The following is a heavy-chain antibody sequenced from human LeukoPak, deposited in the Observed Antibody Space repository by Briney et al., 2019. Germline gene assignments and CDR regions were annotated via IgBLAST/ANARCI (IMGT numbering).Heavy chain of an antibody. CDR1: GGPFSGYY. D-gene: IGHD3-22*01. J-gene: IGHJ4*02. Sequence: SETLSLTCAVYGGPFSGYYWSWIRQPPGKGLEWIGEINHSGSTNYNPSLKSRVTMSVDTSKNQFSLKLTSVTAADTAVYYCARVYYDSTGYYYRTRYYFDFWGQGTLVTVSS. CDR3: ARVYYDSTGYYYRTRYYFDF. CDR2: INHSGST. V-gene: IGHV4-34*01.